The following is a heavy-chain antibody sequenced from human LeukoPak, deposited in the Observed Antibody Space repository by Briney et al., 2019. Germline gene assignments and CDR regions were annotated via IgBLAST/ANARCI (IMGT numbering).Heavy chain of an antibody. CDR2: ISYDGSNK. CDR1: GFTFSSYG. CDR3: AKDDI. V-gene: IGHV3-30*18. Sequence: TGGSLRLSCAASGFTFSSYGMHWVRQAPGKGLEWVAVISYDGSNKYYADSVKGRFTISRDNSKNTLYLQMNSLRAEDTAVYYCAKDDIWGQGTMVTVSS. J-gene: IGHJ3*02.